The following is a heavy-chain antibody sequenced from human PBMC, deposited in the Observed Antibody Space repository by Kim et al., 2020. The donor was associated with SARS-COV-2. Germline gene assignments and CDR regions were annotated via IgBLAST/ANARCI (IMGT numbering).Heavy chain of an antibody. Sequence: SETLSLTCTVSGGSISSSSYYWGWIRQPPGKGLEWIGTIYYSGSTYYNPSLKSRVTISVDTSKNQFSLKLSSVTAADTAVYYCAGSPRVYDSSGITRDAFDIWGQGTMVTVSS. V-gene: IGHV4-39*07. CDR3: AGSPRVYDSSGITRDAFDI. J-gene: IGHJ3*02. D-gene: IGHD3-22*01. CDR2: IYYSGST. CDR1: GGSISSSSYY.